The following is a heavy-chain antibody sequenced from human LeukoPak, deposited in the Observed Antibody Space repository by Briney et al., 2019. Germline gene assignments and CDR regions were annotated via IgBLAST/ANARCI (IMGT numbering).Heavy chain of an antibody. Sequence: ASVKVSCKASGYTFSGHYMHWVRQAPGQGLEWMGWINPKSGGTNEAQKFQGRVTMTRDTSIRTAYMELSRLRSGDTAMYYCARYYIEGRCFDYWGQGTLVTVSS. D-gene: IGHD3-10*01. CDR1: GYTFSGHY. V-gene: IGHV1-2*02. CDR3: ARYYIEGRCFDY. CDR2: INPKSGGT. J-gene: IGHJ4*02.